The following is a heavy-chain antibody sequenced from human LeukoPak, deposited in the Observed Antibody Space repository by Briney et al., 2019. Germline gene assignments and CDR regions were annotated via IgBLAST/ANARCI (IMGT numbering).Heavy chain of an antibody. CDR1: GGTFSRYA. J-gene: IGHJ5*02. CDR2: IIPIFVTA. D-gene: IGHD3-10*01. V-gene: IGHV1-69*01. CDR3: ARDMGFGEFRSNWFAP. Sequence: GSSVKGSCKAFGGTFSRYAISWVRQAPGERLEWIGGIIPIFVTAHYVHKIQSGVTITADEPTSTAYMELSSLRSEDTAVYYCARDMGFGEFRSNWFAPWGQGTLVTVSS.